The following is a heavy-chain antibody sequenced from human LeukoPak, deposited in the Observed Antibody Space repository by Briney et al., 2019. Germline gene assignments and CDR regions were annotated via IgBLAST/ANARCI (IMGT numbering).Heavy chain of an antibody. CDR3: ARDRLSPVGAPRNWFDP. CDR1: GGTFSSYA. J-gene: IGHJ5*02. Sequence: ASVKVSCKASGGTFSSYAISWVRQAPGQGLEWMGGIIPIFGTANYAQKFQGRVTITADESTSTAYMELSSLRSEDTAVYYCARDRLSPVGAPRNWFDPWGQGTLVTVSS. V-gene: IGHV1-69*13. CDR2: IIPIFGTA. D-gene: IGHD1-26*01.